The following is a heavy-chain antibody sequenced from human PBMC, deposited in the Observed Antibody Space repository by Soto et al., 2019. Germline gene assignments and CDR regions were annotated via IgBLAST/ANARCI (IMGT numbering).Heavy chain of an antibody. D-gene: IGHD6-13*01. Sequence: PGGSLRLSCAASAFTFRSYAMNWVRQAPGKGLEWVSGISGSGSDTYYADSVKGRFTISRDNSKNTLYLQMNSLRAEDTGAYYCAKALYSSRHPPFDPWGQGTPVTSPQ. V-gene: IGHV3-23*01. J-gene: IGHJ5*02. CDR3: AKALYSSRHPPFDP. CDR2: ISGSGSDT. CDR1: AFTFRSYA.